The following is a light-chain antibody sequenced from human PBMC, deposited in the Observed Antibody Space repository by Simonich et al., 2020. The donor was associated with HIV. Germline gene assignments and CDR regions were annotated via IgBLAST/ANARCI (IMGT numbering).Light chain of an antibody. CDR1: PSVSSN. CDR2: GAS. CDR3: QQYNNWPSPFT. V-gene: IGKV3-15*01. J-gene: IGKJ3*01. Sequence: EIVMTQSPATLSVSPGERATLSCRVSPSVSSNLAWYQQKPGQAPRLLIYGASNRATGIPARFSGSWSWSQFTLTISSMQSGDFAVYYCQQYNNWPSPFTFGPGTKVDIK.